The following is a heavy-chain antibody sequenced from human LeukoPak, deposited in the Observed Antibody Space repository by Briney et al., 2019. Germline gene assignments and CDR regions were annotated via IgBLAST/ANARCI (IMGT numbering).Heavy chain of an antibody. CDR3: VRAGPAAPLDY. CDR1: GYTFTDYY. J-gene: IGHJ4*02. CDR2: INPKSGAT. Sequence: ASVKVSCKAPGYTFTDYYIHWLRQAPGQGFEWMGWINPKSGATDYSQKSQGRVTLTRDTSIGAAYMELSNLRSDDTAVYHCVRAGPAAPLDYWGQGTLVTVSP. D-gene: IGHD2-15*01. V-gene: IGHV1-2*02.